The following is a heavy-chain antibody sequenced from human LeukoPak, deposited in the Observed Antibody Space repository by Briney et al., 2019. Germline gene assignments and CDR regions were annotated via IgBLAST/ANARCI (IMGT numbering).Heavy chain of an antibody. CDR3: ARWTTTYLDY. CDR2: IIPVVGIL. Sequence: SVKVSCKASGGTFSSYGINWVRQAPGLGLEWMARIIPVVGILNYAQKFQGRVTMTRDTSTSTVYMELSSLRSEDSAVYYCARWTTTYLDYWGQGTLVTVSS. V-gene: IGHV1-69*04. J-gene: IGHJ4*02. D-gene: IGHD4-11*01. CDR1: GGTFSSYG.